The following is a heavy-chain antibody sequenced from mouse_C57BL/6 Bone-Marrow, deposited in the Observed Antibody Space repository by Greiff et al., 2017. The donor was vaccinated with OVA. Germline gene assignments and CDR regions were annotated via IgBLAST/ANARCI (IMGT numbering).Heavy chain of an antibody. V-gene: IGHV1-69*01. D-gene: IGHD1-1*01. CDR2: IDPSDSYT. CDR1: GYTFTSYW. CDR3: AREGGSSPGCAY. J-gene: IGHJ3*01. Sequence: QVQLQQPGAELVMPGASVKLSCKASGYTFTSYWMPWVKQRPGQGLEWIGEIDPSDSYTNYNQKFKGKSTLTVDKSSSTAYMQLSSLTSEDSAVYYCAREGGSSPGCAYWGQGTLVTVSA.